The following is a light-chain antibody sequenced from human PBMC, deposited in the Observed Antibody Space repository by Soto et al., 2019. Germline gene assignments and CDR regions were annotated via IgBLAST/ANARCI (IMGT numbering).Light chain of an antibody. CDR2: QDS. CDR1: KLGDKY. V-gene: IGLV3-1*01. Sequence: SYELTQPPSVSVSPGQTASITCSGDKLGDKYACWYQQKPGHSPVLVIYQDSKRPSGIPERFSGSNSGNTATLTISGTQAMDEAEYDCQAWDCTFGGGTKLTVL. CDR3: QAWDCT. J-gene: IGLJ2*01.